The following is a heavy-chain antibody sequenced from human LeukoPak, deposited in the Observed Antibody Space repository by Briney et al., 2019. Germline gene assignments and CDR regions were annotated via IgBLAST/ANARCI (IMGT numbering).Heavy chain of an antibody. Sequence: ASVKVSCKASGYTFTSYYMHWVRQAPGRGLEWMGIINPSGGSTSYAQKFQGRVTMTRDTSTSTVYMELSSLRSEDTAVYYCARDVPTGDTAMAYYFDYWGQGTLVTVSS. V-gene: IGHV1-46*01. CDR1: GYTFTSYY. CDR3: ARDVPTGDTAMAYYFDY. D-gene: IGHD5-18*01. CDR2: INPSGGST. J-gene: IGHJ4*02.